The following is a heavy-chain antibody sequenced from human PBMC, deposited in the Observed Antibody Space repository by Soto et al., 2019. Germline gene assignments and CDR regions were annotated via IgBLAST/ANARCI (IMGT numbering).Heavy chain of an antibody. CDR1: GGSISSGGYS. CDR3: ARVPLP. CDR2: IYNSGST. Sequence: QLQLQESGSGLVKPSQTLSLTCAVSGGSISSGGYSWSWIRQPPGKGLEWIGYIYNSGSTYYNPSPXRXXTLSVDRSKNQVSLKLSSVTAADTAVYYCARVPLPWGQGTLVTVSS. J-gene: IGHJ5*02. V-gene: IGHV4-30-2*01.